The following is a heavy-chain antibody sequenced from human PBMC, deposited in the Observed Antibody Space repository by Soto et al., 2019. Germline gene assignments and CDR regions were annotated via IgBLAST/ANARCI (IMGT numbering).Heavy chain of an antibody. CDR3: AKPRSSSWFAQDAYYYYYGMDV. CDR1: GFTFSSYA. D-gene: IGHD6-13*01. J-gene: IGHJ6*02. CDR2: ISGSGGST. V-gene: IGHV3-23*01. Sequence: HPGGSLRLSCAASGFTFSSYAMSWVRQAPGKGLEWVSAISGSGGSTYYADSVKGRFTISRDNSKNTLYLQMNSLRAEDTAVYYCAKPRSSSWFAQDAYYYYYGMDVWGQGTTVTVSS.